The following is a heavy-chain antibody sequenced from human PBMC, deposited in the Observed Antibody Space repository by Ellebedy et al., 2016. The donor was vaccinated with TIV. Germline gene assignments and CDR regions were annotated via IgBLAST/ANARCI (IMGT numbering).Heavy chain of an antibody. CDR3: ARAAAAGFFWYFAL. Sequence: AASVKVSCKASGYSFINYAMNWVRQAPGQGLEWVGWINTNTGNPTYAQGFTGRFVFSLDTSVSTAYLHISSLKAEDTAVYYCARAAAAGFFWYFALWGRGTLVTVSS. CDR1: GYSFINYA. V-gene: IGHV7-4-1*02. J-gene: IGHJ2*01. D-gene: IGHD6-13*01. CDR2: INTNTGNP.